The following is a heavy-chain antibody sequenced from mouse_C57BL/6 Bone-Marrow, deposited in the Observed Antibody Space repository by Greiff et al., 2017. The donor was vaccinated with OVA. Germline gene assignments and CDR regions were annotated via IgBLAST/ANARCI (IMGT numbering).Heavy chain of an antibody. J-gene: IGHJ2*01. V-gene: IGHV1-52*01. CDR2: IDPSDSET. Sequence: QVQLQQPGAELVRPGSSVKLSCKASGYTFTSYWMHWVKQRPIQGLEWIGNIDPSDSETHYNQKFKDKATLTVDKSSSTASMQLSSLTSEDSAVYYCARRGERRSRGWYDFDYWGQGTTLTVSS. D-gene: IGHD1-1*02. CDR3: ARRGERRSRGWYDFDY. CDR1: GYTFTSYW.